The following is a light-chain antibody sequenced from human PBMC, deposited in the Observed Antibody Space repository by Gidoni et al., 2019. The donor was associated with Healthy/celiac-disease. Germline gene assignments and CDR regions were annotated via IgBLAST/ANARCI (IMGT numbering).Light chain of an antibody. CDR1: SSDVGGYNY. CDR2: DVS. Sequence: SALTQPASVSASPGQPITISCTGTSSDVGGYNYVSWYQQHPGKAPKLMIYDVSNRPSGVSNRFSGSKSGNTASLTISGLQAEDEADYYCSSYTSSSTLYVFGTGTKVTVL. V-gene: IGLV2-14*01. CDR3: SSYTSSSTLYV. J-gene: IGLJ1*01.